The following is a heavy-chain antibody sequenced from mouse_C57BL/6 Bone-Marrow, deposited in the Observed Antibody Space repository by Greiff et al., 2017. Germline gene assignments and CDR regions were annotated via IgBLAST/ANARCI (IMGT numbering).Heavy chain of an antibody. CDR3: ARSLYYYGSDY. CDR1: GYTFTSYW. Sequence: QVQLQQPGAELVKPGALVKMSCKASGYTFTSYWITWVKQRPGQGLEWIGDIYPGSGSTNYNEKFKSKATLTVDTSSSTAYMQLSSLTSEDSAVYYCARSLYYYGSDYWGQGTTLTVSS. J-gene: IGHJ2*01. D-gene: IGHD1-1*01. CDR2: IYPGSGST. V-gene: IGHV1-55*01.